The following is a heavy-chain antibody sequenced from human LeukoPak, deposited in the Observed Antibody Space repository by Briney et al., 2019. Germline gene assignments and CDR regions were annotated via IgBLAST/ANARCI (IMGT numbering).Heavy chain of an antibody. V-gene: IGHV3-30*03. CDR1: GFTFSSYS. J-gene: IGHJ6*03. CDR3: ARSSYYYDYMDV. Sequence: PGGSLRLSCAASGFTFSSYSMNWVRQAPGKGLEWVAVISYDGSNKYYADSVKGRFTISRDNSKNTLYLQMNSLRAEDTAVYYCARSSYYYDYMDVWGKGTTVTVSS. CDR2: ISYDGSNK.